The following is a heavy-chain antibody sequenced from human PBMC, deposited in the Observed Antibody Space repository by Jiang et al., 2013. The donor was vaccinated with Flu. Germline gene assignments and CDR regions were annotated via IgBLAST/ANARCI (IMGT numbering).Heavy chain of an antibody. D-gene: IGHD2-15*01. J-gene: IGHJ6*02. CDR3: ASHMKMVGDYYGMGV. CDR2: IYYSGST. CDR1: GASISSSNYY. Sequence: LLKPSETLSLTCTVSGASISSSNYYWGWIRQPPGKGLEWIGSIYYSGSTYYNPSLKSRVTVSVDTSKNQFSLKLSSVTAADTAVYYCASHMKMVGDYYGMGVVGPRDHGH. V-gene: IGHV4-39*01.